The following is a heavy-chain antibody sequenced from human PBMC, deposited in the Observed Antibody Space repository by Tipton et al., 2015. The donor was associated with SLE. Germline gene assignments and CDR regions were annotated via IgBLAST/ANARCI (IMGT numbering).Heavy chain of an antibody. CDR3: ARAEVVYAPFDF. CDR1: GLSISDNY. V-gene: IGHV3-11*01. D-gene: IGHD2-8*02. CDR2: ISTGGTI. J-gene: IGHJ4*02. Sequence: SLRLSCAVSGLSISDNYMSWIRQAPGKGLEWVSYISTGGTIYYRDSVKGRFTISRDNAKNSLFLQMNSLRAEDTAVYYCARAEVVYAPFDFWGQETLVPVSP.